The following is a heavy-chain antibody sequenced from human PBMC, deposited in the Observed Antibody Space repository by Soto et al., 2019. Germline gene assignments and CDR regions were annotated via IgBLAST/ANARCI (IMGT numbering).Heavy chain of an antibody. D-gene: IGHD5-12*01. Sequence: GGSLRLSCAASGFTFSSDGMHWVRQAPGKGLKLVSSISSSSSYIYYADSVKGRFTISRDNAKNSLYLQMNSLRAEDTAVYYCARSGYDSGYYYYGMDVWGQGTTVTVSS. CDR2: ISSSSSYI. CDR1: GFTFSSDG. V-gene: IGHV3-21*01. J-gene: IGHJ6*02. CDR3: ARSGYDSGYYYYGMDV.